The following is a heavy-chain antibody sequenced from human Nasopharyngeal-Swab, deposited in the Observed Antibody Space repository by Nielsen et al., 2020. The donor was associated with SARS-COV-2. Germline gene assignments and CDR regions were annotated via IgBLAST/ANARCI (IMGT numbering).Heavy chain of an antibody. V-gene: IGHV3-69-1*01. CDR2: ITRTSGV. CDR1: GFPFNKYN. Sequence: GESLKISCVASGFPFNKYNMQWVRQAPGKGLEWVSSITRTSGVLYADSVKGRFTISRDDAKNSLYLQMSNMRAEDTAVYFCAKCRRNCLKEEMDVWGQGTTVTVSS. J-gene: IGHJ6*02. D-gene: IGHD1-7*01. CDR3: AKCRRNCLKEEMDV.